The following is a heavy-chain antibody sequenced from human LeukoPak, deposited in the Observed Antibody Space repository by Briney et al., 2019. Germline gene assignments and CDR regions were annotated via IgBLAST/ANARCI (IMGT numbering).Heavy chain of an antibody. D-gene: IGHD3-22*01. V-gene: IGHV3-9*01. Sequence: GGSLRLSCAASGFTFDDYAMHWVGQAPGKGLEWVSGISWNSGSIVYADSVKGRFTISRDNAKNSLYLQMNSLRAEDTALYCCAKDITGDSSGYLFDYWGQGTLVTVSS. CDR3: AKDITGDSSGYLFDY. J-gene: IGHJ4*02. CDR1: GFTFDDYA. CDR2: ISWNSGSI.